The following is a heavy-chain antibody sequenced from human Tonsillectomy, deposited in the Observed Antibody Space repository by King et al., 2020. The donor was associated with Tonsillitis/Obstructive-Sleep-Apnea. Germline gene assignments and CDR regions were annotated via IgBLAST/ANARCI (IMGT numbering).Heavy chain of an antibody. D-gene: IGHD3-16*01. CDR1: GFTVSGNY. CDR3: ARDFGAFYDLRRSDAFDI. CDR2: IYAGGST. J-gene: IGHJ3*02. V-gene: IGHV3-53*01. Sequence: VQLVESGGDLVQPGGSLRLSCAASGFTVSGNYMSWVRQAPGKGLEWVSVIYAGGSTFYADSVRGRFTISRDTSKNIVYLQMNSLRAEDTALYYCARDFGAFYDLRRSDAFDIWGQGTLVTVSS.